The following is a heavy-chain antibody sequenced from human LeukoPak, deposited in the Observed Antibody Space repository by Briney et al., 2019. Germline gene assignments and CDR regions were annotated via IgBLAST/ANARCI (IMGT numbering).Heavy chain of an antibody. J-gene: IGHJ4*02. CDR3: ARDVYDILTGYLYPDY. CDR2: IIPIFGTA. D-gene: IGHD3-9*01. CDR1: GGTFSSYA. V-gene: IGHV1-69*05. Sequence: SVKVSCKASGGTFSSYAISWVRQAPGQGLEWMGGIIPIFGTANYAQKFQGRVTITTDESTSTAYMELRSLRSDDTAVYYCARDVYDILTGYLYPDYWGQGTLVTVSS.